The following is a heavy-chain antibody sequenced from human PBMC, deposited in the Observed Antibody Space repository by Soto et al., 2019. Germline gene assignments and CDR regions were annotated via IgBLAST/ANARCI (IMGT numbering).Heavy chain of an antibody. CDR1: GFIFENFG. D-gene: IGHD1-26*01. V-gene: IGHV3-23*01. J-gene: IGHJ5*02. CDR3: AKNQGVELVPLATVDWFDP. Sequence: GSLRLSCAASGFIFENFGMSWVRQPPGKGLEWISSISGSGFKKYYADSVKGRFTISRDNSKSTVYLELNNLSAEDTAVYHCAKNQGVELVPLATVDWFDPWGQGSVVTVSS. CDR2: ISGSGFKK.